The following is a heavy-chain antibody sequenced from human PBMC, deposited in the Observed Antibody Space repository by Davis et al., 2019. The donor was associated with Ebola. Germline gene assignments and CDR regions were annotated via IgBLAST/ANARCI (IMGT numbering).Heavy chain of an antibody. Sequence: ASVKVSCKASGFSFTDYGITWVRQAPGQGLEFMGWISAYTGHTNFAQSFQDRIAMTIDTSTNTLYMELRRLRSDDTAMYYCVRSNSWYGDYWGRGTLVTVSS. CDR1: GFSFTDYG. J-gene: IGHJ4*02. D-gene: IGHD6-13*01. V-gene: IGHV1-18*01. CDR2: ISAYTGHT. CDR3: VRSNSWYGDY.